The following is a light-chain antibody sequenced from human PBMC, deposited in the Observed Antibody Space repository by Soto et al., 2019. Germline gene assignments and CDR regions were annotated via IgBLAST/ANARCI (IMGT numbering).Light chain of an antibody. CDR2: EVS. Sequence: QSVLTQPASVSGSPGQSITISCTGTSSDVGGYNYVAWYQQHPGKVPRLMIYEVSNRPSGVSNRFSGSKSGSTASLTISGLQAEDEADYYCISYTSSSTSYDFGTGTKVTVL. J-gene: IGLJ1*01. V-gene: IGLV2-14*01. CDR3: ISYTSSSTSYD. CDR1: SSDVGGYNY.